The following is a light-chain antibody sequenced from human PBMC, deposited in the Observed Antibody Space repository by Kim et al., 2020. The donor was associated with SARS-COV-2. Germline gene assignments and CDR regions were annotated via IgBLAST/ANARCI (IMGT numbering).Light chain of an antibody. CDR2: GAS. V-gene: IGKV3-15*01. J-gene: IGKJ1*01. CDR1: QSFSSN. CDR3: QQYNNWTWT. Sequence: EIVMTQSPATLSVSPGERATLSCRASQSFSSNLAWYQQKPGQAPRLLIYGASTRATGIPARFSGSGSGTEFTLTISSLQSEDFAVYYCQQYNNWTWTFGQGTKVDIK.